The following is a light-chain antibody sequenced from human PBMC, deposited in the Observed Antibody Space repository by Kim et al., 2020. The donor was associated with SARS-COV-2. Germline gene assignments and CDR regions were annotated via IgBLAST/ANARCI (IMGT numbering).Light chain of an antibody. V-gene: IGLV1-44*01. Sequence: SELTQPPSASGTPGQTITISCSGSDSNIGGNSVNWYQQLPGSAPKLLIYNTNQRPSGVPDRFSGSKSGTSASLAISGLQSEDEANYHCAAWDDRLTGWV. CDR1: DSNIGGNS. CDR3: AAWDDRLTGWV. CDR2: NTN. J-gene: IGLJ3*02.